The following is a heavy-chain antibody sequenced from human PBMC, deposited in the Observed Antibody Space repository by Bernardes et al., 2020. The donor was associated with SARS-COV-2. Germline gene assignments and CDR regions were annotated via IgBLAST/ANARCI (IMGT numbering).Heavy chain of an antibody. D-gene: IGHD3-16*01. CDR3: ASPLGGGGANPDYYGRDV. CDR1: GYIFSGYY. CDR2: INCKTGGT. J-gene: IGHJ6*02. V-gene: IGHV1-2*02. Sequence: ASVKVSCEASGYIFSGYYLHRVRQAPGQGPECMGWINCKTGGTNYAQKFQGRVTMTMDTSINTAYMELAGLRSDGTAVYYGASPLGGGGANPDYYGRDVWGQGTTVIVSS.